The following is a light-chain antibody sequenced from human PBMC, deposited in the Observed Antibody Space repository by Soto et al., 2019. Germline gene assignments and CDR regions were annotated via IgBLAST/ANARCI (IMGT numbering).Light chain of an antibody. CDR2: GAS. J-gene: IGKJ1*01. CDR3: QQYANSPGT. V-gene: IGKV3-20*01. Sequence: EIVWTQSPGTLSLSPGERATLSCRASQSVSSSYLAWYQQKPGQAPRLLIYGASSRATGIPDRFSGSGSGTDFTLTISRLEPEDFAVYYCQQYANSPGTFGQGTKGEIK. CDR1: QSVSSSY.